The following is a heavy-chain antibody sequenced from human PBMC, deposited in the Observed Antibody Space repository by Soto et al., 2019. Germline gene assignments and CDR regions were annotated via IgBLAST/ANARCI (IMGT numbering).Heavy chain of an antibody. J-gene: IGHJ4*02. CDR2: ISSTTNYI. V-gene: IGHV3-21*06. CDR3: ARESEDLPSNFDF. Sequence: PGWSLRLACASSVFTFTRYSMKWVRQAPGKGLEWVSSISSTTNYIYYGDSMKGRFTISRDNAKNSLYLEVNSLRAEDTAVYYCARESEDLPSNFDFWGQGTLVTVSS. CDR1: VFTFTRYS.